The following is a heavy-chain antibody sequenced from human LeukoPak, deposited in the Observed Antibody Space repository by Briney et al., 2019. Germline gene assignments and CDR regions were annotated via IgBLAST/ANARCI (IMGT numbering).Heavy chain of an antibody. CDR3: ARHWGYIVGATYFDY. CDR2: IYPGDSDT. D-gene: IGHD1-26*01. V-gene: IGHV5-51*01. J-gene: IGHJ4*02. CDR1: GYSFTSYW. Sequence: GESLKISCKGSGYSFTSYWIGWVRQMPGKGLEWMGIIYPGDSDTRYSPSFQGQVTISADKSISTAYLQWSSLKASDTAMYYGARHWGYIVGATYFDYWGQGTLVTVSS.